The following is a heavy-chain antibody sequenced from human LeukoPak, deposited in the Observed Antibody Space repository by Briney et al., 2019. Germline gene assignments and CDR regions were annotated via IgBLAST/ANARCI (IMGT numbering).Heavy chain of an antibody. Sequence: ASVKVSCKASGYTFTSYGISWVRQAPGQGLEWMGWISAYSGNTNYAQKLQGRVTMTTDTSTSTAYMELRSLRSDDTAVYYCARDLVGATILDYWGQGTLVTVSS. CDR3: ARDLVGATILDY. V-gene: IGHV1-18*01. D-gene: IGHD5-12*01. J-gene: IGHJ4*02. CDR1: GYTFTSYG. CDR2: ISAYSGNT.